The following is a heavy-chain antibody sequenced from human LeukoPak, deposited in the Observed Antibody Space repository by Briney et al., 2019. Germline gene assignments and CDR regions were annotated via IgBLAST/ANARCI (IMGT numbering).Heavy chain of an antibody. D-gene: IGHD3-10*01. CDR1: GGSISSYY. J-gene: IGHJ5*02. Sequence: PSQTLSLTCTVSGGSISSYYWSWIRQPPGKGLEWIGYIYYNGSTNYNPSLKSRVTISVDTSKSHFSQRLTSVTAADTAVYYCARAAYRVPMLRGPTHKYYFDPWGQGTLVTVSS. CDR3: ARAAYRVPMLRGPTHKYYFDP. V-gene: IGHV4-59*01. CDR2: IYYNGST.